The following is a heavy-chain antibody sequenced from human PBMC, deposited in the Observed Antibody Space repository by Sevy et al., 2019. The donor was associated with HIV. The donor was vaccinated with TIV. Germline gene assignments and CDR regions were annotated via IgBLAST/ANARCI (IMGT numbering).Heavy chain of an antibody. V-gene: IGHV3-21*01. CDR2: ISSSSSYI. Sequence: GGSLRLSCAASGFTFSSYSMNWVRQAPGKGLEWVSSISSSSSYIYYADSVKGRFTISRDNAKNSLYLQMNSLRTEDPAVYYCARFIKYCGGDCYFPLDYWGQGTLVTVSS. J-gene: IGHJ4*02. CDR1: GFTFSSYS. CDR3: ARFIKYCGGDCYFPLDY. D-gene: IGHD2-21*02.